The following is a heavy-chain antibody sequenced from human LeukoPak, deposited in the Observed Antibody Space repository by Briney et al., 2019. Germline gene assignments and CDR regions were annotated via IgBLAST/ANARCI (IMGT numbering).Heavy chain of an antibody. CDR2: IYSGGST. V-gene: IGHV3-66*01. CDR1: GFTVSSNY. J-gene: IGHJ4*02. Sequence: GGSLRLSCAASGFTVSSNYMSWVRQAPGKGLEWVSVIYSGGSTYCADSVKGRFTISRDNSKNTLYLQMNSLRAEDTAVYYCAREGDYGGYYFDYWGQGTLVAVSS. CDR3: AREGDYGGYYFDY. D-gene: IGHD4-23*01.